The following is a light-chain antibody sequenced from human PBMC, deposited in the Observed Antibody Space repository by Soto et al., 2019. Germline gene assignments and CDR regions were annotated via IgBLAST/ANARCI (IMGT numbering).Light chain of an antibody. Sequence: DVQMTQSPSSLSASVGDRVTITCRTSQDINSLLAWYQQKPGKVPTLLIYGASVLQSGVPSRFSGSVSGTDFTLTISRLQPEDVATYYCQKYNSAPWTFGQGTKVEIK. CDR2: GAS. V-gene: IGKV1-27*01. CDR1: QDINSL. CDR3: QKYNSAPWT. J-gene: IGKJ1*01.